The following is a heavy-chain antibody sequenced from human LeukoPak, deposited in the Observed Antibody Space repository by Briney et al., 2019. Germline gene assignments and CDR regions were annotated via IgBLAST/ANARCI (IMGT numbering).Heavy chain of an antibody. CDR3: AKDGQRYSIDYYFDY. V-gene: IGHV3-23*01. J-gene: IGHJ4*02. CDR2: ISGSGGST. Sequence: GGSLRLSCAASGFTFSSYAMSWVRQDPGKGLEWVSAISGSGGSTYYADSVKGRFTISRDNSKNTLYLQMNSLRAEDTAVYYCAKDGQRYSIDYYFDYWGQGTLVTVSS. CDR1: GFTFSSYA. D-gene: IGHD2/OR15-2a*01.